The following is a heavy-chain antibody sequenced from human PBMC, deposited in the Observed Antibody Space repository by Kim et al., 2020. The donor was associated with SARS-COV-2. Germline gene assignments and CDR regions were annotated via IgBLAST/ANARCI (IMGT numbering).Heavy chain of an antibody. CDR3: ARAREEPEYYFDY. Sequence: SETLSRTCTVSGGSISSGGYYWSWIRQHPGKGLEWIGYIYYSGSTYYNSSLKSRVTISVDTSKNQFSLKLSSVTAADTAVYYCARAREEPEYYFDYWGQGTLVTVSS. CDR2: IYYSGST. J-gene: IGHJ4*02. D-gene: IGHD1-26*01. V-gene: IGHV4-31*03. CDR1: GGSISSGGYY.